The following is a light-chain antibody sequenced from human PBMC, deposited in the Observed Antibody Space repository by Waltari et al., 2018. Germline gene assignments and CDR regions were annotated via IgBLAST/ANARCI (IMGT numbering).Light chain of an antibody. CDR2: EGS. Sequence: QSALTQPASVSGSPGQSITISCTGTSSDVGSYKLVSWYQHHPGKAPKLMIYEGSKRPSGVSNRFSGSKSGNTASLTISGLQAEDDADYYCCSYADGSTWVFGGGTKLTVL. J-gene: IGLJ3*02. V-gene: IGLV2-23*01. CDR1: SSDVGSYKL. CDR3: CSYADGSTWV.